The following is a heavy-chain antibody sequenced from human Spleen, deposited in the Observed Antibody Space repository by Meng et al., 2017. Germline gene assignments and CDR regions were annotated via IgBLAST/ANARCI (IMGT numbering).Heavy chain of an antibody. J-gene: IGHJ6*02. CDR2: INPKTGST. V-gene: IGHV1-2*06. CDR1: GYTFSDYY. D-gene: IGHD1-26*01. Sequence: ASVKVSCKASGYTFSDYYLHWVRRAPGQGPEWMGRINPKTGSTNYAQKFQGRVTMTRDTSTSTVYMELSSLRSEDTAVYYCARDDRYSGSYYEAYYYYGMDVWGQGTTVTVSS. CDR3: ARDDRYSGSYYEAYYYYGMDV.